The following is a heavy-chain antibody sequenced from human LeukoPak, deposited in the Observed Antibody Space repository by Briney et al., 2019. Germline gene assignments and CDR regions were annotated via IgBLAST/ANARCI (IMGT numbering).Heavy chain of an antibody. CDR2: INPSGGST. V-gene: IGHV1-46*01. CDR1: GYTLTELS. CDR3: ARASASDGMDV. Sequence: ASVKVSCKVSGYTLTELSMHWVRQAPGQGLEWMGIINPSGGSTSYAQKFQGRVTMTRDTSTSTVYMELSSLRSEDTAVYYCARASASDGMDVWGQGTTVTVSS. J-gene: IGHJ6*02.